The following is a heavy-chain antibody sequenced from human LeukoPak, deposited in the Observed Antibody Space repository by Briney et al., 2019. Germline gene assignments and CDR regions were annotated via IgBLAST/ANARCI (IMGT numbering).Heavy chain of an antibody. CDR2: IYYSGST. J-gene: IGHJ4*02. Sequence: PSETLSLTCTVSGGSISSDYWSWIRQPPGKGLEWIGYIYYSGSTNYNPSLKSRVTISVDTSKNQFSLKLNSVTAADTAVYYCAREIHYYFDYWGQGTLVTVSS. CDR3: AREIHYYFDY. CDR1: GGSISSDY. V-gene: IGHV4-59*12.